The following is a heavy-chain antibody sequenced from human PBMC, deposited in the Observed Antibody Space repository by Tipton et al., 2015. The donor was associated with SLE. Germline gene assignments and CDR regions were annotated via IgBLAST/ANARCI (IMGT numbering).Heavy chain of an antibody. Sequence: LRLSCTVSGGSISSYYWSWIRQPPGKGLEWIGSIYYSGSTYYNPSLKSRVTISVDTSKNQFSLKLSSVTAADTAVYYCARLSRYDYGEPSWGQGTLVTVSS. CDR1: GGSISSYY. D-gene: IGHD3-16*01. V-gene: IGHV4-59*05. CDR3: ARLSRYDYGEPS. J-gene: IGHJ4*02. CDR2: IYYSGST.